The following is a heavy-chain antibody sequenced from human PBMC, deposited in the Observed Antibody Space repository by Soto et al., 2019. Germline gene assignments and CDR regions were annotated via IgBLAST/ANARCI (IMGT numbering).Heavy chain of an antibody. CDR2: IIPIFGTA. CDR1: GGTFSSYA. J-gene: IGHJ6*02. D-gene: IGHD4-4*01. Sequence: SVKVSCKASGGTFSSYAISWVRQAPGQGLEWMGGIIPIFGTANYAQKFQGRVTITADESTSTAYMELSSLRSEDTAVYYCASRITVTWYYYYGMYVRAQGNTVTIS. V-gene: IGHV1-69*13. CDR3: ASRITVTWYYYYGMYV.